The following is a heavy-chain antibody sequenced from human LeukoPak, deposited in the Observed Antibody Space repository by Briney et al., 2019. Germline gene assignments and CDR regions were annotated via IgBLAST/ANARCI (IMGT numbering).Heavy chain of an antibody. V-gene: IGHV3-74*01. CDR2: INSDGSST. D-gene: IGHD6-6*01. CDR1: GFTFSSYW. Sequence: GGSLRLSCAASGFTFSSYWMHWVRHAPGKGLVWVSRINSDGSSTSYADSVKGRFTISRDNAKNTLYLQMNSLRAEDTAVYYCARGAARSALDYWGQGTLVTVSS. J-gene: IGHJ4*02. CDR3: ARGAARSALDY.